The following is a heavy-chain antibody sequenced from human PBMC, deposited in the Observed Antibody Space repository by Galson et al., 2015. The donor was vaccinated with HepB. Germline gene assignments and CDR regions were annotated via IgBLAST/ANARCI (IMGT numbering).Heavy chain of an antibody. CDR1: GFTFSSYG. CDR2: IWYDGSNK. CDR3: ARDGGIRFPEYFQH. Sequence: SLRLSCAASGFTFSSYGMHWVRQAPGKGLEWVAVIWYDGSNKYYADSVKGRFTISRDNSKNTLYLQMNSLRAEDTAVYYCARDGGIRFPEYFQHWGQGTLVTVSS. V-gene: IGHV3-33*01. J-gene: IGHJ1*01. D-gene: IGHD3-16*01.